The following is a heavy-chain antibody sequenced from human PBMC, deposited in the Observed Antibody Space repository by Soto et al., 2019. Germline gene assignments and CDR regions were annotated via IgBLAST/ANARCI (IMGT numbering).Heavy chain of an antibody. CDR3: ARDLAAAAY. J-gene: IGHJ4*02. CDR1: GYIFTNYY. CDR2: INPLPTSGST. D-gene: IGHD6-13*01. Sequence: QVQLVQSGAEVKKPGASVKVSCKASGYIFTNYYIHWVRQAPGQGLEWMAIINPLPTSGSTNYAQKFQGRVTVTRDTSTSTVYMELSSLRSEDTAIYYCARDLAAAAYWGQGTLVTVFS. V-gene: IGHV1-46*01.